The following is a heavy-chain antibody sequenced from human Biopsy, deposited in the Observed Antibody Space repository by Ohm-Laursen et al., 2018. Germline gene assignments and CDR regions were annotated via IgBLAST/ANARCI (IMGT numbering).Heavy chain of an antibody. V-gene: IGHV3-30*03. CDR3: ARDGKRWDYTTYFSWHFDL. J-gene: IGHJ2*01. CDR1: GVTFSRYG. CDR2: ITFDGSGE. Sequence: SLRLSCAASGVTFSRYGMHWVRQAPGKGLEWLAVITFDGSGEYYADSLQGRFTISRDNHKNTVDLQMNTLRPEDTAVYFCARDGKRWDYTTYFSWHFDLWGRGTLVTVSS. D-gene: IGHD4-11*01.